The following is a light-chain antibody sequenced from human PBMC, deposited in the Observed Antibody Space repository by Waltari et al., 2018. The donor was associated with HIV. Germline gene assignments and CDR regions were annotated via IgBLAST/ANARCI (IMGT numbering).Light chain of an antibody. Sequence: QAVLTQQSALSASPGASASLTCTLRSGINVGTYRIYWYQQKPWSPPQYLLRYKSDSDKMQCSGVTRRFSGSKGTTSNTGILLGSGLQSVDASYSCCMLWHSSALIFGGVTELTVL. CDR3: MLWHSSALI. CDR1: SGINVGTYR. V-gene: IGLV5-45*02. J-gene: IGLJ2*01. CDR2: YKSDSDK.